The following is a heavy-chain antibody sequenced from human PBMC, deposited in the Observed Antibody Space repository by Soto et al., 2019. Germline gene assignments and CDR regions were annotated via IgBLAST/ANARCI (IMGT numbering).Heavy chain of an antibody. J-gene: IGHJ4*02. CDR3: ARVVSGRDYGDSIDC. CDR2: IKEDGSEI. D-gene: IGHD4-17*01. V-gene: IGHV3-7*03. CDR1: GFTFSRYW. Sequence: GGSLRLSCAACGFTFSRYWLTWVRQAPGKGLEWVANIKEDGSEIYYVDSVKGRFTTSRDNAKNSLYLQMNSLRAEDTAVYYCARVVSGRDYGDSIDCWGRGTLVTVSS.